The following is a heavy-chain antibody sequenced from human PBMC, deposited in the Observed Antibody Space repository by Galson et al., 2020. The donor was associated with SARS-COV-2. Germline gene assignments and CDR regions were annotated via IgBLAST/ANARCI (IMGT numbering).Heavy chain of an antibody. CDR1: GGSINSHY. V-gene: IGHV4-59*11. D-gene: IGHD2-15*01. J-gene: IGHJ5*02. CDR2: IYYSGST. CDR3: AREWYARNWFDP. Sequence: SETLSLTCTVSGGSINSHYWSWIRQPPGKGLEWIGYIYYSGSTNYNPSLKSRVTISLDTSKNQFSLKLSSVTAADTALYYCAREWYARNWFDPWGQGTLVTVSS.